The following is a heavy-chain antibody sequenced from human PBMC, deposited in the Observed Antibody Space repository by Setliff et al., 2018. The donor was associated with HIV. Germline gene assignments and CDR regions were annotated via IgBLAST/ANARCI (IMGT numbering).Heavy chain of an antibody. D-gene: IGHD2-8*01. CDR3: ARDIVLMVYAIGYYYYGMDV. J-gene: IGHJ6*02. CDR2: IYYSGST. Sequence: SSETLSLTCTVSGGSISSSSYYWGWIRQPPGKGLEWIGSIYYSGSTYYNPSLKSRVTISVDTSKNQFSLKLSSVTAADTAVYYCARDIVLMVYAIGYYYYGMDVWGQGTTVTVSS. CDR1: GGSISSSSYY. V-gene: IGHV4-39*07.